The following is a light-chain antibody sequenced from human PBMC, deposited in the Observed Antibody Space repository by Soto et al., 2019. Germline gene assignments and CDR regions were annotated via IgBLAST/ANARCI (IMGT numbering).Light chain of an antibody. CDR3: SSYTTSSTRV. V-gene: IGLV2-14*01. J-gene: IGLJ3*02. CDR1: SGDIGAYNF. CDR2: DVS. Sequence: QSALTQPASVSGSPGQSITISCTGTSGDIGAYNFVSWYQQHPGKAPKLMIYDVSNRPSGVSNRFSGSKSSNTASLTISGLQAEDEADYYCSSYTTSSTRVFGGGTKLTVL.